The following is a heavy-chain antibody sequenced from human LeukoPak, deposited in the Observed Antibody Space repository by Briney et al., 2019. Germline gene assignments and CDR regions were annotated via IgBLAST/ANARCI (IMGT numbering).Heavy chain of an antibody. D-gene: IGHD3-9*01. V-gene: IGHV3-48*03. CDR3: AREARRCFDWSWPGYYYYYGMDV. J-gene: IGHJ6*02. CDR1: GFTFSSYE. CDR2: ISSSGSTI. Sequence: GGSLRLSCAASGFTFSSYEMNWVREAPGKGLEWVSYISSSGSTIYYADSVKGRFTISRDDAKNSLYLQMNSLRAEDTAVYYCAREARRCFDWSWPGYYYYYGMDVWGQGTTVTVSS.